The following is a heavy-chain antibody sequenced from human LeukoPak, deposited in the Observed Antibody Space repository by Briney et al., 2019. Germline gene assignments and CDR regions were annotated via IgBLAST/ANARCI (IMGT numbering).Heavy chain of an antibody. Sequence: AGGSLRLSCAASGFTFSDYGMHWVRQAPGKGLEWVAFIRYDESNKYYADSAKGRFTISRDNSKNTLYLQMSSLRVEDTAIYVCAKDSNRGHSSNSPDHWGQGTLVTVSS. CDR2: IRYDESNK. CDR1: GFTFSDYG. D-gene: IGHD6-13*01. V-gene: IGHV3-30*02. J-gene: IGHJ4*02. CDR3: AKDSNRGHSSNSPDH.